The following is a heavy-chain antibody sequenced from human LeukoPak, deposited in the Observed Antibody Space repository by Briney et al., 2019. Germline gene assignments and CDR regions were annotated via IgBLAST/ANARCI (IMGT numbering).Heavy chain of an antibody. Sequence: PGGSLRLSCAASGFTFSSYSMNWVRQAPGKGLEWVSSISSSSSYIYYADSVKGRFTISRDNAKNSLYLQMNSLRAEDTAVYYCARDGRDIVGATNAFDIWGQGTMVTVSS. V-gene: IGHV3-21*01. D-gene: IGHD1-26*01. J-gene: IGHJ3*02. CDR3: ARDGRDIVGATNAFDI. CDR1: GFTFSSYS. CDR2: ISSSSSYI.